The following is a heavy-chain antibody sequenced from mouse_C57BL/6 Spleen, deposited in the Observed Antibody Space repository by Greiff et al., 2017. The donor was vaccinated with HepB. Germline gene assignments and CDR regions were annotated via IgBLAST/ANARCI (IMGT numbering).Heavy chain of an antibody. CDR2: IHPNSGST. CDR3: ARSGGSSYGSSHY. V-gene: IGHV1-64*01. Sequence: QVQLQQPGAELVKPGASVKLSCKASGYTFTSYWMHWVKQRPGQGLEWIGMIHPNSGSTNYNEKFKSKATLTVDKSSSTAYMQLSSLTSEDSAVYYCARSGGSSYGSSHYWGQGTTLTVSS. CDR1: GYTFTSYW. J-gene: IGHJ2*01. D-gene: IGHD1-1*01.